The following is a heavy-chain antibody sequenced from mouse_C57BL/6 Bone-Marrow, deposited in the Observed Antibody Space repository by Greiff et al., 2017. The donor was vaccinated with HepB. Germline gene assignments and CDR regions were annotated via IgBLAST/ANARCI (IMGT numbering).Heavy chain of an antibody. Sequence: QVHVKQPGAELVKPGASVKMSCKASGYTFTSYWITWVKQRPGQGLEWIGDIYPGSGSTNYNEKFKSKATLNVVTSSSTAYMQPSSLTSEDSAVYYCAESTVVSDYWGQGTTLTVSS. J-gene: IGHJ2*01. D-gene: IGHD1-1*01. CDR2: IYPGSGST. V-gene: IGHV1-55*01. CDR3: AESTVVSDY. CDR1: GYTFTSYW.